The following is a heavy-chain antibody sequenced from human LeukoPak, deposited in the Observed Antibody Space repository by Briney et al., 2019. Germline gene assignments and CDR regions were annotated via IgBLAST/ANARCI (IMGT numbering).Heavy chain of an antibody. J-gene: IGHJ3*02. CDR2: IYSGATT. V-gene: IGHV3-66*01. D-gene: IGHD2-15*01. CDR3: ARVPPTGGGGAFDI. CDR1: GFTVRSNY. Sequence: GGSLRLSCAASGFTVRSNYMSWVRQAPGKGLEWVSVIYSGATTSYADSVKGRFTISRDNSRNTLYLQMNSLRAEDTAVYYCARVPPTGGGGAFDIWGQGTMVTVSS.